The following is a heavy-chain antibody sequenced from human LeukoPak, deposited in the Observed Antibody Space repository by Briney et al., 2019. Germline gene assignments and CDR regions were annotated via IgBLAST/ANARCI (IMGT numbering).Heavy chain of an antibody. Sequence: PGGSLRLSCAASGFTFSSYAMHWVRQAPGKGLEWVAVISYDGSNKYYADSVKGRFTISRDNSKNTLYLQMNSLRAEDTAAYYCARDGALYSYGYGYFDYWGQGTLVTVSS. D-gene: IGHD5-18*01. J-gene: IGHJ4*02. CDR3: ARDGALYSYGYGYFDY. CDR1: GFTFSSYA. CDR2: ISYDGSNK. V-gene: IGHV3-30*04.